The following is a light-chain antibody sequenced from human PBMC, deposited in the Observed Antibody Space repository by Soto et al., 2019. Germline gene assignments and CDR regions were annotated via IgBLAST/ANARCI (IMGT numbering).Light chain of an antibody. CDR2: GNI. J-gene: IGLJ2*01. Sequence: QSVLTQPPSVSGAPGQTITISCTGGSSNIGAGYDVHWYQQIPGTAPKLLIYGNIKRPSGVSERFSGSKSGTSASLVITGLQGEDEAEYYCQSYDNSLNGLGIFGGGTKFTVL. V-gene: IGLV1-40*01. CDR1: SSNIGAGYD. CDR3: QSYDNSLNGLGI.